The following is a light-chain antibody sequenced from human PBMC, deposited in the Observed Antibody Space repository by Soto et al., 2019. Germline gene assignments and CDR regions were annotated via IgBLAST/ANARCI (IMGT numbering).Light chain of an antibody. CDR1: QSVSSY. J-gene: IGKJ4*01. Sequence: EIVLTQSPATLSLSPGERAALSCRASQSVSSYLAWYQQKPGQAPRLLIYDASTRAPGIPARFTGSGSGTDFTLTISSLAPEDFAVYFCQQRSNWPSTFGGGNKVEI. V-gene: IGKV3-11*01. CDR2: DAS. CDR3: QQRSNWPST.